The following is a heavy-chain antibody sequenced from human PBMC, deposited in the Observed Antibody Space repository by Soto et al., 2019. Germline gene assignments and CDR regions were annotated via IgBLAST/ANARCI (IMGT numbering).Heavy chain of an antibody. V-gene: IGHV3-21*01. Sequence: GGSLRLSCAASGFTFSTYTMNWVRQAPGKGIEWVSSISSSGSLIYYADSLEGRFTVSRDNSQNSLYLYLSSLRAEDTAVYYCARVGWHEGGSGDLRTTNDFGGRGTLVTVSS. D-gene: IGHD2-21*01. CDR1: GFTFSTYT. CDR3: ARVGWHEGGSGDLRTTNDF. CDR2: ISSSGSLI. J-gene: IGHJ4*02.